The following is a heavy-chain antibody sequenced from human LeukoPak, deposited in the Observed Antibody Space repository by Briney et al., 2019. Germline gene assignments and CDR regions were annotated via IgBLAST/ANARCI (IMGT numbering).Heavy chain of an antibody. J-gene: IGHJ4*02. CDR2: ISYDGGNK. Sequence: GGSLRLSCAASGFTFSDHYMHWVRQAPGKGLEWVAVISYDGGNKYYADSVKGRFTISRDNSKNTLYLQMNSLRTEDTAVYYCARDPVTIFGVVSWVFDYWGQGTLVTVSS. CDR1: GFTFSDHY. CDR3: ARDPVTIFGVVSWVFDY. V-gene: IGHV3-30*03. D-gene: IGHD3-3*01.